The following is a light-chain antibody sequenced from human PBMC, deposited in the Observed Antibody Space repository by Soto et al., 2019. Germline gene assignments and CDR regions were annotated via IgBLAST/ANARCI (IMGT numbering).Light chain of an antibody. J-gene: IGKJ1*01. CDR1: QSISSF. CDR2: AAS. CDR3: QQSYSTAWT. Sequence: IQMTQSPSSLSAFVGDRVTLTGRASQSISSFLNWYQQKPGKAPKLLIYAASSLQSGVPSRFSGSGSGTDFTLTISSLQPEDFATYYCQQSYSTAWTFGQGTKVDIK. V-gene: IGKV1-39*01.